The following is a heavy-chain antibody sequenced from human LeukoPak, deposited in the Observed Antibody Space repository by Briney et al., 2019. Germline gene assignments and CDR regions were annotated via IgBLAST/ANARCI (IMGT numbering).Heavy chain of an antibody. Sequence: KASETLSLTCAVYGGSFSGYYWSWIRQPPGKGLEWIGEINHSGSTNCNPSLKSRVTISVDTSKNQFSLKLSSVTAADTAVYYCARGIITGYGDYLDYWGQGTLVTVSS. J-gene: IGHJ4*02. CDR3: ARGIITGYGDYLDY. D-gene: IGHD1-20*01. CDR1: GGSFSGYY. CDR2: INHSGST. V-gene: IGHV4-34*01.